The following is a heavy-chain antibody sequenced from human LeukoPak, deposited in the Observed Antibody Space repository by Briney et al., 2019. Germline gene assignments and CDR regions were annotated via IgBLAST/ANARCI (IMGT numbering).Heavy chain of an antibody. CDR2: ISSSSSTI. Sequence: GGTLRLSCAASGFTFSSYSMNWVRQAPGKGLEWVSSISSSSSTIYYADSVKGRFTISRDNAKNSLYLQMNSLKTEDTAVYYCARGVATFDPWGQGTLVTVSS. J-gene: IGHJ5*02. CDR1: GFTFSSYS. D-gene: IGHD3-10*01. CDR3: ARGVATFDP. V-gene: IGHV3-48*01.